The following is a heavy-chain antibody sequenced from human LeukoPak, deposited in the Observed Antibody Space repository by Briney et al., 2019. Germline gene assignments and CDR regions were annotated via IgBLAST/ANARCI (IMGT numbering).Heavy chain of an antibody. CDR2: ISSSSSYI. CDR1: GFAFSSYS. V-gene: IGHV3-21*01. D-gene: IGHD2-2*01. J-gene: IGHJ4*02. CDR3: ARGRQYQLLWGY. Sequence: PLGSLRLSCAASGFAFSSYSMNWVRQAPGKGLEWVSSISSSSSYIYYADSVKGRFTISRDNAKNSLYPQMNSLRAEDTAVYYCARGRQYQLLWGYWGQGTLVTVSS.